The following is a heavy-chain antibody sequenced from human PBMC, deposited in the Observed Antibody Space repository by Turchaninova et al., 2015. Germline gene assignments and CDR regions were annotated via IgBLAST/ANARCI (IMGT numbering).Heavy chain of an antibody. Sequence: EVQLVESGGDWVQPGGSVRLACAASGFTFSDYSRSWVRQTPWKGLGWVSVMSGSVGDKYYAYSVKGRFTVSRDNSKNTLFLQMNSLRAEDTAVYYCAKRALTGVFDYWGQGTLVTVSS. V-gene: IGHV3-23*04. D-gene: IGHD7-27*01. CDR2: MSGSVGDK. CDR1: GFTFSDYS. CDR3: AKRALTGVFDY. J-gene: IGHJ4*02.